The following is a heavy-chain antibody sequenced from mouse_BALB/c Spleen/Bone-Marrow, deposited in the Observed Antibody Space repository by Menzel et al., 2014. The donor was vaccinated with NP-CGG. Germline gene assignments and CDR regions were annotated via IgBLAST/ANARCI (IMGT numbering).Heavy chain of an antibody. CDR2: ISHSGST. J-gene: IGHJ1*01. V-gene: IGHV3-2*02. CDR1: GYSITSDYA. Sequence: EVKLVESGPGLVKPSQSLSLTCTVTGYSITSDYAWHWIRQFPGNKLEWMGYISHSGSTSYYPYLKSRISITRDTSKNQFFLQLNSVTNEDTATYYCARSADWYFGVWGAGTTVTVSS. CDR3: ARSADWYFGV.